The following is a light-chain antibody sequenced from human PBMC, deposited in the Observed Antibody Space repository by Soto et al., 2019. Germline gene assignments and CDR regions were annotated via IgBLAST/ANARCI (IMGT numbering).Light chain of an antibody. Sequence: SRSLARKGGARGTIRASQSVSSYLAWYQQKPGQAPRLLIYDASNRATGIPTRFTGSGPGTRSPHTSSTPVPKGRALYRCQLRSHCPLTFGGGTQVDNK. V-gene: IGKV3-11*01. J-gene: IGKJ4*01. CDR3: QLRSHCPLT. CDR2: DAS. CDR1: QSVSSY.